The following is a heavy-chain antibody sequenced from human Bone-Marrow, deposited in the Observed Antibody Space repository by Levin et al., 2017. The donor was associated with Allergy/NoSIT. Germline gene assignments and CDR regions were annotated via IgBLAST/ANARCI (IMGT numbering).Heavy chain of an antibody. CDR1: GFTFSSYW. CDR2: IKKDGSEK. D-gene: IGHD4-17*01. CDR3: ARAGITVTTSHDAFDI. Sequence: QAGGSLRLSCAASGFTFSSYWMNWVRQAPGKGLEWVTNIKKDGSEKYYVDSVKGRFTISRDNGKNSLYLQMNSLRAEDTAVYYCARAGITVTTSHDAFDIWGQGTTVTVSS. J-gene: IGHJ3*02. V-gene: IGHV3-7*03.